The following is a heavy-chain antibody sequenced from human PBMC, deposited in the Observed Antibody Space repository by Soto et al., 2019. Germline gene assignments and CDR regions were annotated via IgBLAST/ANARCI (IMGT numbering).Heavy chain of an antibody. CDR3: ARDPLWGTAMVLWYFDL. D-gene: IGHD5-18*01. V-gene: IGHV3-30-3*01. J-gene: IGHJ2*01. CDR2: ISYDGSNK. CDR1: GFTFSSYA. Sequence: ESGGGVVQPGRSLRLSCAASGFTFSSYAMHWVRQAPGKGLEWVAVISYDGSNKYYADSVKGRLTISRDNSKNTLYLQMNSLRAEDTAVYYCARDPLWGTAMVLWYFDLWGRGTLVTVSS.